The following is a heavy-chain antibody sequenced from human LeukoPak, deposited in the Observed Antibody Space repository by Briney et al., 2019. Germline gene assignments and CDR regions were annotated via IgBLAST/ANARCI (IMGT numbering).Heavy chain of an antibody. D-gene: IGHD3-9*01. J-gene: IGHJ4*01. Sequence: PGASLRFSCAASGFIFSNYAMSWVRQAPGKGLEWVSAIGGRDGYTYYADSVKGRFTVSRDDPKNTLHLQMNTLRVEDTAVYYCAKWGDYDILTGYYDSDYWGHGTLVTVSS. CDR2: IGGRDGYT. CDR1: GFIFSNYA. V-gene: IGHV3-23*01. CDR3: AKWGDYDILTGYYDSDY.